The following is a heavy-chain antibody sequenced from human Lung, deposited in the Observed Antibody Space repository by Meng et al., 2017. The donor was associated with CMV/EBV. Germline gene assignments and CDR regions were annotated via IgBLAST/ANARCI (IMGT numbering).Heavy chain of an antibody. CDR1: GGTFSSYA. CDR2: IIPIFGTA. V-gene: IGHV1-69*05. J-gene: IGHJ4*02. CDR3: ASTTPYCSSTSCYTYFDY. Sequence: SVXVSXKASGGTFSSYAISWVRQAPGQGLEWMGGIIPIFGTANYAQKFQGRVTITTDESTSTAYMELSSLRSEDTAVYYCASTTPYCSSTSCYTYFDYWXQGTXVTVSS. D-gene: IGHD2-2*02.